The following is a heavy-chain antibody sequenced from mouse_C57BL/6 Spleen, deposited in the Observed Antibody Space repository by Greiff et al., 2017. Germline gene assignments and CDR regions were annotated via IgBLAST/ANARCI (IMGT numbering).Heavy chain of an antibody. V-gene: IGHV1-52*01. CDR3: AREEGFITTVVEGFAY. Sequence: QVQLQQPGAELVRPGSSVKLSCKASGYTFTSYWMHWVKQRPIQGLEWIGNIDPSDFETHYNQKFKDKATLTVDKSSSPAYMQLSRLTSEDSAVYYCAREEGFITTVVEGFAYWGQGTLVTVSA. D-gene: IGHD1-1*01. CDR1: GYTFTSYW. J-gene: IGHJ3*01. CDR2: IDPSDFET.